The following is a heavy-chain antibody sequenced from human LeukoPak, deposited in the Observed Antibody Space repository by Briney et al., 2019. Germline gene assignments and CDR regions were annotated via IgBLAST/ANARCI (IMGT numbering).Heavy chain of an antibody. Sequence: GGSLRLSCAASGFTVSSNYMSWVRQAPGKGLEWVAVISYDGSNKYYADSVKGRFTISRDNSKNTLYLQMNSLRAEDTAVYYCARDQQQLGGSADYWGQGTLVTVSS. V-gene: IGHV3-30-3*01. CDR2: ISYDGSNK. D-gene: IGHD6-13*01. J-gene: IGHJ4*02. CDR1: GFTVSSNY. CDR3: ARDQQQLGGSADY.